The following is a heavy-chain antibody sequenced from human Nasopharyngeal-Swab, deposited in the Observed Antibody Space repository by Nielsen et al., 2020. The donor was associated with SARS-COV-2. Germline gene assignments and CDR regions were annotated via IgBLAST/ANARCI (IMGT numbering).Heavy chain of an antibody. CDR3: ARDVEEWLVVPSLSFDH. D-gene: IGHD5-18*01. CDR2: ISIYNGDR. V-gene: IGHV1-18*01. J-gene: IGHJ4*02. Sequence: ASVKVSCKASGYSFRSDGINWVRQAPGQGLEWMGWISIYNGDRNYAEKLQGRVSMTTDTSTTTAFMELTSLRSDDTAVYYCARDVEEWLVVPSLSFDHWGQGTLVTVSS. CDR1: GYSFRSDG.